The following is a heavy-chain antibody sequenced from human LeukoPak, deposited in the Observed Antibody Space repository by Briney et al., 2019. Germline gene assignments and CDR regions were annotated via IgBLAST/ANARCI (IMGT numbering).Heavy chain of an antibody. CDR2: IIPIFGTT. Sequence: SVKVSCKASGGTFSSYAISWVRQAPGQGLEWMGGIIPIFGTTNYAQKFQDRVTITADKSTSTAYMELGSLRSDDTAVYYCARVHYVISFYYMDVWGKGTTVTISS. CDR3: ARVHYVISFYYMDV. V-gene: IGHV1-69*06. CDR1: GGTFSSYA. J-gene: IGHJ6*03. D-gene: IGHD2/OR15-2a*01.